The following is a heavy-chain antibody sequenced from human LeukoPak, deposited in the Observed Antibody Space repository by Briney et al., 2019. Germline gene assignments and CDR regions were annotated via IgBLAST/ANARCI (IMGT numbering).Heavy chain of an antibody. D-gene: IGHD6-13*01. CDR3: ARPLRYSSSWYS. Sequence: KPSETLSLTCTVSGGSISGYYWSWIRQPPGKGLEWIGEINHSGSTNYNPSLKSRVTISVDTSKNQFSLKLSSVTAADTAVYYCARPLRYSSSWYSWGQGTLVTVSS. J-gene: IGHJ4*02. CDR1: GGSISGYY. CDR2: INHSGST. V-gene: IGHV4-34*01.